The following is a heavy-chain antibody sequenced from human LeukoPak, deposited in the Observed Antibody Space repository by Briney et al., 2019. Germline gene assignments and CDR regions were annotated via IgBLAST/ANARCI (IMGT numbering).Heavy chain of an antibody. V-gene: IGHV4-4*07. CDR1: GGSISSYY. CDR2: IYTSGST. J-gene: IGHJ4*02. D-gene: IGHD3-9*01. Sequence: PSETLSLTCTVSGGSISSYYWSWIRQPAGKGLEWIGRIYTSGSTNYNPSLKSRVTMSVDTSKDQFSLKLSSVTAADTAVYYRARESVLRYFDWLFLFDYWGQGTLVTVSS. CDR3: ARESVLRYFDWLFLFDY.